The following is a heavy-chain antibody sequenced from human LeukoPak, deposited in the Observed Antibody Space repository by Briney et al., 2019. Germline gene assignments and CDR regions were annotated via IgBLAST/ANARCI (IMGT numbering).Heavy chain of an antibody. CDR3: ARGLRAGAFDI. CDR2: INPSGGDT. D-gene: IGHD2-2*01. J-gene: IGHJ3*02. CDR1: GYILSSYN. V-gene: IGHV1-2*02. Sequence: ASVKVSCKASGYILSSYNMHWVRQAPGQGLEWLGIINPSGGDTNYAQKFQGRVTMTRDTSISTAYMELSRLRSDDTAVYYCARGLRAGAFDIWGQGTMVTVSS.